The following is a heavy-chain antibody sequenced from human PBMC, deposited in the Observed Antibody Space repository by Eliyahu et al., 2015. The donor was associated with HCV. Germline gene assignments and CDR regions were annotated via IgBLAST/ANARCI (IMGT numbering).Heavy chain of an antibody. J-gene: IGHJ4*02. CDR3: ARGPETKSAYYYNY. D-gene: IGHD3-22*01. CDR1: GGTXSSXT. Sequence: QVQLVQSGAXVKKPGSSVRVXCKASGGTXSSXTIDWVRQAPGQGLEWMGGIIPVFGTGNYAQNFQGRLTITADESTSTAYMELSSLRSEDTAVYYCARGPETKSAYYYNYWGQGSLVTVSS. CDR2: IIPVFGTG. V-gene: IGHV1-69*01.